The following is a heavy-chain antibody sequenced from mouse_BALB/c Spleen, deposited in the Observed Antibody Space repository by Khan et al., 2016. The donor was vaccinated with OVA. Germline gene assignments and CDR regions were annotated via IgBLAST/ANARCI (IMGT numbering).Heavy chain of an antibody. J-gene: IGHJ3*01. V-gene: IGHV1S81*02. CDR3: TRSGYGSFAY. Sequence: QVQLKQSGAELVKPGASVRLSCKASGYTFTSYYLYWVKQRPGQGLEWIGDINPSSGGTNFNEQFKSKATLTVDKSSSTAYIQLNSLTSEDSAVYYCTRSGYGSFAYWGQGTLVTVSA. CDR1: GYTFTSYY. CDR2: INPSSGGT. D-gene: IGHD2-2*01.